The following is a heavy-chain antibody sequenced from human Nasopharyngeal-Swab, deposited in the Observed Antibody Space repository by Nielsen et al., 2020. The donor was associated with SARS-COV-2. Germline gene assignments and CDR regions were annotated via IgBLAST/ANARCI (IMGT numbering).Heavy chain of an antibody. Sequence: GESLKISCAASGFAFGSYGMHWVRQAPGRGLEWVAVIWYDATKIYYADSVKGRFTISRDNSKNTLFLEMNSLRAEDSAMYYCVKDEHSFHIGPLDLWGQGTLVTVSS. CDR1: GFAFGSYG. CDR2: IWYDATKI. J-gene: IGHJ5*02. V-gene: IGHV3-30*02. D-gene: IGHD5-12*01. CDR3: VKDEHSFHIGPLDL.